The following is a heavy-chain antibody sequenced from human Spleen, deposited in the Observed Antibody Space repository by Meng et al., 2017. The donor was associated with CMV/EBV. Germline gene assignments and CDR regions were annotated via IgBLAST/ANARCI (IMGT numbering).Heavy chain of an antibody. V-gene: IGHV4-59*01. D-gene: IGHD6-19*01. Sequence: ESLKISCIVSGGSISDYYWTWIRQPPGKGLEWIGYIHYSGSTSYNPSLKSRVTISIDTSKSQFSLKLSSVTAADTAVYYCAREQWLAHYFDYWGQGTLVTVSS. J-gene: IGHJ4*02. CDR2: IHYSGST. CDR3: AREQWLAHYFDY. CDR1: GGSISDYY.